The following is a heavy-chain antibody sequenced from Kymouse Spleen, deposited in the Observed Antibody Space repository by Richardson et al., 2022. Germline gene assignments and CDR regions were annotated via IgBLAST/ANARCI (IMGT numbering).Heavy chain of an antibody. D-gene: IGHD1-7*01. Sequence: EVQLVESGGGLVQPGGSLKLSCAASGFTFSGSAMHWVRQASGKGLEWVGRIRSKANSYATAYAASVKGRFTISRDDSKNTAYLQMNSLKTEDTAVYYCTSSELRYYYYGMDVWGQGTTVTVSS. CDR3: TSSELRYYYYGMDV. V-gene: IGHV3-73*02. J-gene: IGHJ6*02. CDR1: GFTFSGSA. CDR2: IRSKANSYAT.